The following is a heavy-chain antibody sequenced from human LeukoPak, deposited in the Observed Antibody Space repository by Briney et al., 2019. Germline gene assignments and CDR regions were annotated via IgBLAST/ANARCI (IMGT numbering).Heavy chain of an antibody. CDR3: ARVRRAYCGGDCHDAFDI. CDR1: GGTFSSYA. V-gene: IGHV1-69*01. CDR2: IIPIFGTA. Sequence: GSSVKVSCKASGGTFSSYAISWVRQAPGQGLEWMGGIIPIFGTANYAQKFQGRVTITADESTSTAYMELSSLRSEDTAVYYCARVRRAYCGGDCHDAFDIWGQGTMVTVSS. D-gene: IGHD2-21*02. J-gene: IGHJ3*02.